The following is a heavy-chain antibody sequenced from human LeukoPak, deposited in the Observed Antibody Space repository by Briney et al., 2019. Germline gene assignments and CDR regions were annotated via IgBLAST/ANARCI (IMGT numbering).Heavy chain of an antibody. CDR1: GYTFTSYY. Sequence: GASVKVSCKASGYTFTSYYMHWVRQAPGQGLEWMGIINPSGGSTSYAQKFQGRVTMTRDTSTSTVYMELSSLRSEDTAVYYCARDRQLVSYYYYMDVWGKGTTVTVSS. CDR2: INPSGGST. J-gene: IGHJ6*03. V-gene: IGHV1-46*01. D-gene: IGHD6-6*01. CDR3: ARDRQLVSYYYYMDV.